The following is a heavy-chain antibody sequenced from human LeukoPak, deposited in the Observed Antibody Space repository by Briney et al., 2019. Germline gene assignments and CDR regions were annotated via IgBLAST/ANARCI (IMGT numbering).Heavy chain of an antibody. Sequence: PGGSLRLSCAASGFTFSSYSMNWVRQAPGKGLDRVSSISSSSSYIYYADSVKGRFTISRDNAKNSLYLQMNSLRAEDTAVYYCARVRGDYGFLSDYWGQGTLVTVSS. CDR3: ARVRGDYGFLSDY. CDR1: GFTFSSYS. J-gene: IGHJ4*02. CDR2: ISSSSSYI. V-gene: IGHV3-21*01. D-gene: IGHD3-3*01.